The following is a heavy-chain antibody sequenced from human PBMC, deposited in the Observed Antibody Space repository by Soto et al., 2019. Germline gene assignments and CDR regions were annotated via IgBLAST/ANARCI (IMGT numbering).Heavy chain of an antibody. J-gene: IGHJ6*02. V-gene: IGHV3-33*01. D-gene: IGHD6-19*01. CDR1: GFTFSSYG. Sequence: QVQLVESGGGVVQPGRSLRLSCAASGFTFSSYGMHWVRQAPGKGLEWVAVIWYDGSNKYYADSVKGRFTISRDNSKNTLYLQLNSLRAEDTAVYYCAREGIVVAGDYYYYYGMDVWGQGTTVTVSS. CDR2: IWYDGSNK. CDR3: AREGIVVAGDYYYYYGMDV.